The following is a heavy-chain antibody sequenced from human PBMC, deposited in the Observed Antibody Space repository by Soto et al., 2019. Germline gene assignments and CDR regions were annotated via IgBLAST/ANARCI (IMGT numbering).Heavy chain of an antibody. CDR1: GGSISSGDYF. V-gene: IGHV4-30-4*01. D-gene: IGHD3-22*01. CDR2: IYNDGST. CDR3: AREVIRDYYDSSGFFFDY. Sequence: QVQLQESGPGLVKPSQTLSLTCTVSGGSISSGDYFWSWIRQPPGQGLEWIGYIYNDGSTYYDPSLQSRVTISVDTSKNQFSLKLTSVTAADTAVYYCAREVIRDYYDSSGFFFDYWGQGTLVTVSS. J-gene: IGHJ4*02.